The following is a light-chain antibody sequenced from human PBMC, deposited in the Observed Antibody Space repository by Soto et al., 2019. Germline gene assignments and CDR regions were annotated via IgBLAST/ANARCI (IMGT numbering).Light chain of an antibody. V-gene: IGKV3-11*01. CDR1: QSIHTS. CDR2: EST. Sequence: IVLKLSAGTLSLSPGERATLSCRASQSIHTSLAWYQQRAGQPPRLVIYESTLTADGVPDRVGGSRSGTGLPLTINILEPEDCAVCYCQPGDVGPPISFCQWTRLE. CDR3: QPGDVGPPIS. J-gene: IGKJ5*01.